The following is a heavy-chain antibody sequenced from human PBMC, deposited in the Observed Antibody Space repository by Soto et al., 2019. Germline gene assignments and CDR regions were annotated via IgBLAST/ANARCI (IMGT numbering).Heavy chain of an antibody. V-gene: IGHV4-59*01. CDR2: IYYSGST. CDR1: GGSISSYY. D-gene: IGHD4-17*01. J-gene: IGHJ3*02. CDR3: ASALGYGDYVWVPRAFDI. Sequence: QVQLQESGPGLVKPSETLSLTCTVSGGSISSYYWSWIRQPPGKGLEWIGYIYYSGSTNYNPSLKSRVTISVDTSKNQFSLKLSSVTAADTAVYYCASALGYGDYVWVPRAFDIWGQGTMVTVSS.